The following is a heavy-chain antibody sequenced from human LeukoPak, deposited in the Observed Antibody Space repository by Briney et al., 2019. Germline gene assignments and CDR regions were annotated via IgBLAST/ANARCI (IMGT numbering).Heavy chain of an antibody. CDR2: INHSGST. J-gene: IGHJ6*03. D-gene: IGHD3-16*01. CDR1: GGSFSGYY. CDR3: ARGLGGAPGLDYYYYMDV. V-gene: IGHV4-34*01. Sequence: SETLSLTCAVYGGSFSGYYWSWIRQPPGKGLEWIGEINHSGSTNYNPSLKSRVTISVDTSKNQFSLELSSVTAADTAVYYCARGLGGAPGLDYYYYMDVWGKGTTVTVSS.